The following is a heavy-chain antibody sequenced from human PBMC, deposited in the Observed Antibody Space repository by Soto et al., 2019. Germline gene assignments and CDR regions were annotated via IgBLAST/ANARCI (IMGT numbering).Heavy chain of an antibody. D-gene: IGHD6-13*01. J-gene: IGHJ6*03. Sequence: ALVILSLTWTVSGGSIGPYYWRWIRQPPGKGLEWIGYVYYSGNTNYNPSLESRVTISVDTSRNRFSLNLTSATAADTAVYYCGRKGAAASYAHYYMDVWGRGTAVTVSS. CDR3: GRKGAAASYAHYYMDV. CDR1: GGSIGPYY. CDR2: VYYSGNT. V-gene: IGHV4-59*01.